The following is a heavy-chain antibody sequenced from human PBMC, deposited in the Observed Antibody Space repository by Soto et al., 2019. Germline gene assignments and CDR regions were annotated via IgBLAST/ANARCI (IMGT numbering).Heavy chain of an antibody. CDR1: GGSISSGSYH. CDR2: IYYSGSS. J-gene: IGHJ4*02. Sequence: SETLSLTCTVSGGSISSGSYHWSWIRQHPGKGLEWIGNIYYSGSSYYNPSLKSRATISIDASKDQFSLRLRSVTAADTSVYYCAGAEGSSYLYRYDYWGRGALVTVSS. D-gene: IGHD6-13*01. V-gene: IGHV4-31*03. CDR3: AGAEGSSYLYRYDY.